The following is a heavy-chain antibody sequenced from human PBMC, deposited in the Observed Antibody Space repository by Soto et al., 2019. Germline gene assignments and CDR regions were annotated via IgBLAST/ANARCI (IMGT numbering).Heavy chain of an antibody. V-gene: IGHV1-18*01. CDR3: ARGNTQMYYYDSSTQDAFDI. CDR1: GYTFTSYG. CDR2: ISAYNGNT. D-gene: IGHD3-22*01. J-gene: IGHJ3*02. Sequence: QVRLVQSGAEVKKPGASVKVSCKASGYTFTSYGISWVRQAPGQGLEWMGWISAYNGNTNYAQKLQGRVTMTTDTSTSTAYMELRSLRSDDTAVYYCARGNTQMYYYDSSTQDAFDIWGQGTMVTVSS.